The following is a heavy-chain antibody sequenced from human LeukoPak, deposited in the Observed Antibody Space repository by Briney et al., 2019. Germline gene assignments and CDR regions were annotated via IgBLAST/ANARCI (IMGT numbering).Heavy chain of an antibody. CDR1: GFTFSSYS. V-gene: IGHV3-21*01. Sequence: KPGGSLRLSCAASGFTFSSYSMNWVRQAPGKGLEWVSSISSSSSYIYYADSVKGRFTISGDNAKNSLSLQMNSLRAEDTAVYYCARTRFCGNDFYPWDFHYWGQGTPVTVSS. CDR3: ARTRFCGNDFYPWDFHY. D-gene: IGHD2-21*02. CDR2: ISSSSSYI. J-gene: IGHJ4*02.